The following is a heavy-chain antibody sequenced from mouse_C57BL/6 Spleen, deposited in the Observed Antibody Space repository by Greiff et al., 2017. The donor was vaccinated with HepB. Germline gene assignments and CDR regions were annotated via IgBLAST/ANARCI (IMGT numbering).Heavy chain of an antibody. CDR3: ARYSRYYCGSSPWWYFDV. D-gene: IGHD1-1*01. V-gene: IGHV3-8*01. Sequence: EVQVVESGPGLAKPSQTLSLTCSVTGYSITSDYWNWIRKFPGNKLEYMGYISYSGSTYYNPSLKSRISITRDTSKNQYYLQLNSVTTEDTATYYCARYSRYYCGSSPWWYFDVWGTGTTVTVSS. J-gene: IGHJ1*03. CDR1: GYSITSDY. CDR2: ISYSGST.